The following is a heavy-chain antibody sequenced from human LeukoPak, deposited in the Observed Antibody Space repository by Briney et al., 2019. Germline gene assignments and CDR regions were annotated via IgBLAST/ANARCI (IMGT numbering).Heavy chain of an antibody. CDR3: ARALRTIHWFDP. V-gene: IGHV4-30-2*05. CDR2: IYYSGST. CDR1: GGSISSGGYS. D-gene: IGHD5-12*01. Sequence: SQTLSLTCAVSGGSISSGGYSWSWIRQPPGKGLEWIGYIYYSGSTYYNPSLKSRVTISVDTSKNQFSLKLSSVTAADTAVYYCARALRTIHWFDPWGQGTLVTVSS. J-gene: IGHJ5*02.